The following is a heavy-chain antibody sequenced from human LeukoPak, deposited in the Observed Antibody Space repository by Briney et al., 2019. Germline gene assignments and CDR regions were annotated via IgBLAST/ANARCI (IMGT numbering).Heavy chain of an antibody. Sequence: PGGSLRLSCAASGFTFDDYAMFWAPQAPGKGLKWVSGISWNSKNIGYAASVKGRFTISRDNAKNSLYLQMNSLRAEDTAFYYCAKGNRDSSGFYYYYGMDVWGQGTTVTVSS. CDR2: ISWNSKNI. J-gene: IGHJ6*02. D-gene: IGHD3-22*01. CDR1: GFTFDDYA. CDR3: AKGNRDSSGFYYYYGMDV. V-gene: IGHV3-9*01.